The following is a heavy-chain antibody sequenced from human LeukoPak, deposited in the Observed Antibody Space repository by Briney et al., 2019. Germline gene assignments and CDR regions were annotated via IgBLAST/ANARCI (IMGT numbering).Heavy chain of an antibody. J-gene: IGHJ6*02. V-gene: IGHV3-30*18. Sequence: GRSLRLSCAASGFTFSSYGMHWVRQAPGKGLEWVAVTSYDGSKKYYADSVKGRFTISRDNSKNTLYLQMNSLRAEDTAVYYCAKGRRMGRYYYYGMDVWGQGTTVTVSS. CDR3: AKGRRMGRYYYYGMDV. CDR1: GFTFSSYG. D-gene: IGHD2-15*01. CDR2: TSYDGSKK.